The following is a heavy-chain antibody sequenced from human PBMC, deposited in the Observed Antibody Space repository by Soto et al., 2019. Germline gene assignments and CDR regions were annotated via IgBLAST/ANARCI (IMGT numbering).Heavy chain of an antibody. Sequence: SGKVSYKASCYTFTSYGISWVRQAPVQGLEWMGWISAYNGNTNYAQKLQGRVTMTTDTSTSTAYMELRSLRSDDTAVYYCARGPLLPHYYDSSGYYNNWFDPWGQGTLVTVSS. CDR1: CYTFTSYG. CDR2: ISAYNGNT. CDR3: ARGPLLPHYYDSSGYYNNWFDP. V-gene: IGHV1-18*01. J-gene: IGHJ5*02. D-gene: IGHD3-22*01.